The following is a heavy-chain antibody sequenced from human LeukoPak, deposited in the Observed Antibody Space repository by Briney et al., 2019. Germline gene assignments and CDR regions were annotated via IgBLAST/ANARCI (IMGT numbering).Heavy chain of an antibody. CDR2: IYTSGST. V-gene: IGHV4-61*02. D-gene: IGHD2-2*01. J-gene: IGHJ4*02. CDR1: GGSISSGSYY. Sequence: SETLSLTCTVSGGSISSGSYYWSWIRQPAGKGLEWIGRIYTSGSTNYNPSLKSRVTISVDTSKNQFSLKLSSVTAADTAVYYCARIYSCSSTSCLYYFDYWGQGTLVTVSS. CDR3: ARIYSCSSTSCLYYFDY.